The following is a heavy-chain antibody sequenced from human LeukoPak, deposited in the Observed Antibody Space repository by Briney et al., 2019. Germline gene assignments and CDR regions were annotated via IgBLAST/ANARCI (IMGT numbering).Heavy chain of an antibody. CDR1: GFTFSSYE. CDR3: AKPVTAASLGAFDI. J-gene: IGHJ3*02. D-gene: IGHD2-21*02. CDR2: LTGSGATT. V-gene: IGHV3-23*01. Sequence: GGSLRLSCAASGFTFSSYEMKWVRQAPGKGLEWVSGLTGSGATTYYAGSVEGRFTVSRDNSEKTLYLQMNSLRAEDTAVYYCAKPVTAASLGAFDIWGQGTMVTVSS.